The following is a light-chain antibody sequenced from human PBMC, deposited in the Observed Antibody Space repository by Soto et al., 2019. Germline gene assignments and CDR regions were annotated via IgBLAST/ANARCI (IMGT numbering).Light chain of an antibody. CDR3: QQYGDSPMYT. J-gene: IGKJ2*01. CDR1: QSVGSSY. V-gene: IGKV3-20*01. Sequence: EVVLTQSPGTLSLSPGERATLSCRASQSVGSSYLAWYQHKPGQAPRLLIYSGSYRATGIPDRFIGSGSETDFTLTINRLEPEDFAVYYCQQYGDSPMYTFGQGTRLEIK. CDR2: SGS.